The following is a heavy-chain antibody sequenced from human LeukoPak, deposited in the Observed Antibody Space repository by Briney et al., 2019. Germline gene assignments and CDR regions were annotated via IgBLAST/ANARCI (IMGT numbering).Heavy chain of an antibody. Sequence: GGSLRLSCAASGFTFRSYAMSWVRQAPGKGLEWVSGISGSGDNTYYADSVKGRFTISRDNSKNTLYVQVNSLGTEDTAAYYCAKGSYYDSSGSSYFDYWGQGTLVTVSS. V-gene: IGHV3-23*01. J-gene: IGHJ4*02. CDR3: AKGSYYDSSGSSYFDY. CDR2: ISGSGDNT. D-gene: IGHD3-22*01. CDR1: GFTFRSYA.